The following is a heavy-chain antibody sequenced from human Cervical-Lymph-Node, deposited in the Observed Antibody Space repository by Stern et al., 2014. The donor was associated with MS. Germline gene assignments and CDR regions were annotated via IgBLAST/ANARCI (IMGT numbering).Heavy chain of an antibody. CDR3: ARDRSLGVPPFFDY. CDR1: GGTFNNYA. J-gene: IGHJ4*02. V-gene: IGHV1-69*01. CDR2: IIPILGTV. Sequence: QVQLMQSGAEVKKPGSSVTVSCKASGGTFNNYAIAWVRQAPGQGPEWMGGIIPILGTVTYAKRFEGRVTITADDFSTTAYMELTSLRSEDTAVYYCARDRSLGVPPFFDYWGQGTLVTVSS.